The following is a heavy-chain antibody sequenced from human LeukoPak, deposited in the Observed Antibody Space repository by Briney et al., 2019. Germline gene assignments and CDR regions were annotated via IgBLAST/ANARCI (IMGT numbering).Heavy chain of an antibody. J-gene: IGHJ5*02. V-gene: IGHV3-48*03. Sequence: GGSLRLSCAASGFXFSSYEINWVRQAPGKGLNWVSYISSSGSAIYYADSVRGRFTISRDNAKNSLYLQMNSLRAEDTAVYYCARARRDCSGGSCYPDYNWFDPWGQGTLVTVSS. CDR1: GFXFSSYE. CDR2: ISSSGSAI. D-gene: IGHD2-15*01. CDR3: ARARRDCSGGSCYPDYNWFDP.